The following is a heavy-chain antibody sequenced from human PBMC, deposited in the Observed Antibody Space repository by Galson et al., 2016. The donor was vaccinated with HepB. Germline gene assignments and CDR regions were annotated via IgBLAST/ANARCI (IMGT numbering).Heavy chain of an antibody. Sequence: LSLTCSISGGSISSYYWSWIRQPPGKGLEWIGYIYSRGNTNYNPSPKTRASISVDTSKNQFPLRLRSVTAADTAVYYCARQRRFGTWDEIDYWGQGTLVTVSS. CDR1: GGSISSYY. V-gene: IGHV4-59*08. CDR3: ARQRRFGTWDEIDY. D-gene: IGHD3-10*01. J-gene: IGHJ4*02. CDR2: IYSRGNT.